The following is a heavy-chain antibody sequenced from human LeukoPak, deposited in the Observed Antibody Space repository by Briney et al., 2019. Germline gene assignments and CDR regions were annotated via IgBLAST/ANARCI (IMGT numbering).Heavy chain of an antibody. CDR3: AKDRSTSNILTGYQDN. CDR2: ISYDGTNK. D-gene: IGHD3-9*01. CDR1: GFTFSSYG. V-gene: IGHV3-30*18. J-gene: IGHJ4*02. Sequence: PGRSLRLSCAASGFTFSSYGTHWVRQAPGKGLEWVAVISYDGTNKYYADSVKGRFTISRDNSKNTLYLQMNSLRAEDTAVYYCAKDRSTSNILTGYQDNWGQGTLVTVSS.